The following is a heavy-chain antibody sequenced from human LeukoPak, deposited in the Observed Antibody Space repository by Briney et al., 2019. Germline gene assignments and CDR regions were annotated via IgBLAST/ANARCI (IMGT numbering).Heavy chain of an antibody. CDR2: ISYDGSNK. CDR1: GFTFSSYG. CDR3: AKDLSRYFDWLSYFDY. D-gene: IGHD3-9*01. J-gene: IGHJ4*02. Sequence: PGGSLTLSCAVSGFTFSSYGMHWVRQAPGKGLEWVAVISYDGSNKYYADSVKGRFTISRDNSKNTLYLQMNSQRAEDTAVYYCAKDLSRYFDWLSYFDYWGQGTLVTVSS. V-gene: IGHV3-30*18.